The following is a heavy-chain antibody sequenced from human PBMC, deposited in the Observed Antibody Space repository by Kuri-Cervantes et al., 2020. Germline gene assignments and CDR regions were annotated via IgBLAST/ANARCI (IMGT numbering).Heavy chain of an antibody. CDR2: VYPADSDT. CDR3: ARERLVATISAFDM. D-gene: IGHD5-12*01. Sequence: KVSCKVSEYRFPNYWIAWVRQMPDKGLEWMGFVYPADSDTRYSPSFQGHVTISADKSISTAYLQWSSLKASDTAMYYCARERLVATISAFDMWGQGTMVTVSS. CDR1: EYRFPNYW. V-gene: IGHV5-51*01. J-gene: IGHJ3*02.